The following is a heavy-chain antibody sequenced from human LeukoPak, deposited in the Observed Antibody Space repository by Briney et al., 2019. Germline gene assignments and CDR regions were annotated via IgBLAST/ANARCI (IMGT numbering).Heavy chain of an antibody. Sequence: GGSLRLSCVASGFTVSANYMTCVREAPGEGLEWVSLMYSNGDTYYAESVKGRFTLSRDTSKNTLYLHMNSLKVEDTALYYCASDRGGYYYYPLDYWGQGILVTVSS. CDR3: ASDRGGYYYYPLDY. CDR1: GFTVSANY. J-gene: IGHJ4*02. D-gene: IGHD3-22*01. V-gene: IGHV3-66*01. CDR2: MYSNGDT.